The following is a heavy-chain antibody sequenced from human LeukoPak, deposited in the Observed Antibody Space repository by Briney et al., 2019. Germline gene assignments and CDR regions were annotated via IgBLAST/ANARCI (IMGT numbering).Heavy chain of an antibody. D-gene: IGHD5/OR15-5a*01. CDR1: GGSISSSYY. V-gene: IGHV4-61*01. CDR3: ARSTIYPGYFDY. CDR2: IYYSGST. J-gene: IGHJ4*02. Sequence: SETLSLTCAVSGGSISSSYYWSWIRQPPGKGLEWIGYIYYSGSTNYNPSLKSRVTISVDTSKNQFSLKLSSVTAADTAVYYCARSTIYPGYFDYWGQGTLVTVSS.